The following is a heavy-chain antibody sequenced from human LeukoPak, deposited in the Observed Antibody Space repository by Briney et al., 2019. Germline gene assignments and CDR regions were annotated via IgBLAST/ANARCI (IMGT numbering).Heavy chain of an antibody. Sequence: PGGSLRLSCSASGFTFSNSAMHWVRQAPGKGMEGVAIVWYDGSNENYVDSVKGRFTISRDNAKNTLYLQMNSLGAEDTAVYFCARVDTAMGSLDYWGQGILVTVSS. CDR3: ARVDTAMGSLDY. CDR2: VWYDGSNE. J-gene: IGHJ4*02. CDR1: GFTFSNSA. D-gene: IGHD5-18*01. V-gene: IGHV3-33*08.